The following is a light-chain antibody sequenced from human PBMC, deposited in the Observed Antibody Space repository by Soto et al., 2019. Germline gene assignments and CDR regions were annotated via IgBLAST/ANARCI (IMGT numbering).Light chain of an antibody. CDR1: SSNIGGNY. CDR3: AAWDDSLSGGV. J-gene: IGLJ3*02. CDR2: RST. Sequence: QSVLTQPPSASGTPGQRVTISCSGSSSNIGGNYVHWYQQLPGTAPKLFIYRSTQRPSGIPDRFSGSKSGTSASLAIGGLRSEDEADYYCAAWDDSLSGGVFGGGTKLTVL. V-gene: IGLV1-47*01.